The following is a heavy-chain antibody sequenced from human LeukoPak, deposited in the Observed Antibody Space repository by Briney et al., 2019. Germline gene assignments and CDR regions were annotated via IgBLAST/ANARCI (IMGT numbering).Heavy chain of an antibody. J-gene: IGHJ6*02. CDR3: ARVPMHGMDV. Sequence: PSETLSLTCTVSGGSISSYYWSWIRQPPGKRLEWIGYIYYSGSTNYNPSLKSRVTISVDTSKNQFSLKLSSVTAADTAVYYCARVPMHGMDVWGQGTTVTVSS. D-gene: IGHD2-2*01. CDR2: IYYSGST. V-gene: IGHV4-59*01. CDR1: GGSISSYY.